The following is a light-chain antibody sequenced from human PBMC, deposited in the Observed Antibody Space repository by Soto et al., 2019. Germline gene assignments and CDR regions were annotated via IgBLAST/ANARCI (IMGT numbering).Light chain of an antibody. CDR3: CSSAGSYSLYV. V-gene: IGLV2-11*01. CDR2: DVS. Sequence: QSALTQPRSVSGSPGQSVTISCTGTSSDVGGYNYVSWYQQHPGKAPKLMIYDVSKRPSGVPDRFSGSKSGNTASLTISGLQADDEADYYCCSSAGSYSLYVFGSGTKLTVL. CDR1: SSDVGGYNY. J-gene: IGLJ1*01.